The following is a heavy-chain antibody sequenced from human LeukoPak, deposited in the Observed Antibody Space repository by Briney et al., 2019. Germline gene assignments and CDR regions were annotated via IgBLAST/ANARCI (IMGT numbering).Heavy chain of an antibody. V-gene: IGHV1-2*06. CDR3: ARVIAVAGGFDP. D-gene: IGHD6-19*01. CDR1: GYTFTGYY. J-gene: IGHJ5*02. CDR2: INPNSGGT. Sequence: ASVKVSCKASGYTFTGYYMHWVRQAPGQGLEWMGRINPNSGGTNYAQKFRGRVTMTRDTSISTAYMELSRLRSDDTAVYYCARVIAVAGGFDPWGQGTLVTVSS.